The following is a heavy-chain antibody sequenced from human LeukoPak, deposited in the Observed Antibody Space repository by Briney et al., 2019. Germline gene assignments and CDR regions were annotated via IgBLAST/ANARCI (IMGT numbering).Heavy chain of an antibody. CDR2: IYYSGST. CDR3: ARHTSPHNWFDP. V-gene: IGHV4-39*01. D-gene: IGHD2/OR15-2a*01. Sequence: PSETLSLTCTVSGGSISSYYWGWIRQPPGKGLEWIGSIYYSGSTYYNPSLKSRVTISVDTSKNQFSLKLSSVTAADTAVYYCARHTSPHNWFDPWGQGTLVTVSS. J-gene: IGHJ5*02. CDR1: GGSISSYY.